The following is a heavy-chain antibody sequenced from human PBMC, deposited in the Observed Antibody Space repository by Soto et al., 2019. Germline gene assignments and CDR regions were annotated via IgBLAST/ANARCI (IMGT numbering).Heavy chain of an antibody. J-gene: IGHJ4*02. V-gene: IGHV1-18*01. CDR3: ATASIAAQDFDY. D-gene: IGHD6-13*01. CDR1: GYTFTSYG. Sequence: ASVKVSCKASGYTFTSYGISWVRQAPGQGLEWMGWISAYNGNTNYAQKLQGRVTMTTDTSTSTAYMELRSLRSDDTAVYYCATASIAAQDFDYWGQGTLVTVSS. CDR2: ISAYNGNT.